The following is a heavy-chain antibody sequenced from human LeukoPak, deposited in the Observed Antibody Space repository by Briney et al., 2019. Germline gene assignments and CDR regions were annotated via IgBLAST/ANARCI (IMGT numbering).Heavy chain of an antibody. CDR1: GYTFTSYD. CDR3: ARQASVWLGYYYYYGMDV. Sequence: ASVKVSCKASGYTFTSYDINWVRQATGQGLEWMGWMNPNSGNTGYAQKFQGRVTMTRNTSISTAYMELSSLRSEDTAVYYCARQASVWLGYYYYYGMDVWGQGTTVTVSS. J-gene: IGHJ6*02. D-gene: IGHD6-19*01. V-gene: IGHV1-8*01. CDR2: MNPNSGNT.